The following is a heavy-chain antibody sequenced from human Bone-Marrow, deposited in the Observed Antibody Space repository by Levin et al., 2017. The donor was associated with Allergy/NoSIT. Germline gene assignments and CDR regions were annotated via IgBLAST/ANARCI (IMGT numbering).Heavy chain of an antibody. V-gene: IGHV1-46*01. CDR1: GYTFSNYY. J-gene: IGHJ6*02. CDR3: ARSSSAVVLVNRGVSSYGMDV. CDR2: INPSGGST. Sequence: ASVKVSCKASGYTFSNYYIQWVRQAPGQGLEWLGIINPSGGSTTYPQRFQGRVTMTRDTSTSTVYMELSSLRSEDTALYYCARSSSAVVLVNRGVSSYGMDVWGQGTTVTVSS. D-gene: IGHD3-10*01.